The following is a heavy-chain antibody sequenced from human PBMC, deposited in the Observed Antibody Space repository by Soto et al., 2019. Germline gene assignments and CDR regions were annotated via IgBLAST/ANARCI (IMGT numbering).Heavy chain of an antibody. D-gene: IGHD6-13*01. CDR1: GYSFTSYW. J-gene: IGHJ6*02. CDR2: IYPGDSDT. V-gene: IGHV5-51*01. CDR3: ARASAAGKYYYSMDV. Sequence: PGESLKISCKGSGYSFTSYWIGWVPQMPVKGLEWMGIIYPGDSDTRYSPSFQGQVTISADKSISTAYLQWSSLKASDTAMYYCARASAAGKYYYSMDVWGQGTTVTVSS.